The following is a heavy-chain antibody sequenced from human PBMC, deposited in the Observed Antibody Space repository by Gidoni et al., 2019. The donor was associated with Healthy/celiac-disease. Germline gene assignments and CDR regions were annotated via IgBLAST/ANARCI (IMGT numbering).Heavy chain of an antibody. V-gene: IGHV1-18*01. Sequence: QAPGQGLEWMGWISAYNGNTNYAQKLQGRVTMTTDTSTSTAYMELRSLRSDDTAVYYCARERDYYGSGSYLEEVWGQGTTVTVSS. J-gene: IGHJ6*02. CDR2: ISAYNGNT. CDR3: ARERDYYGSGSYLEEV. D-gene: IGHD3-10*01.